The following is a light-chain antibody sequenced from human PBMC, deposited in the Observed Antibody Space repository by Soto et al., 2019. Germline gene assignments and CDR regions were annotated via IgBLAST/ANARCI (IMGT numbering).Light chain of an antibody. V-gene: IGLV1-44*01. CDR3: STWDVSLNGWV. CDR1: SSNIASRS. Sequence: QLVLTQPPSASATPGQRVTISCSGSSSNIASRSVYWYQQLPGTAPKLLMYSTDLRPSGVPDRFSGSKSGTTASLAISGVQSEDEADYYCSTWDVSLNGWVFGGGTQLTVL. CDR2: STD. J-gene: IGLJ3*02.